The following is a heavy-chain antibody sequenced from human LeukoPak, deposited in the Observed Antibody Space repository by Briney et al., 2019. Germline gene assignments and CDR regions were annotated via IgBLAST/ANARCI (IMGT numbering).Heavy chain of an antibody. Sequence: ASVKVSCKASGYTFSSYYMHWVRQAPGQGLEWMGIINPIGGRTSYAQKFQGRVTMTRGTSTSTVYMELSSLRAEDTAVYYCARKGGSAWYEDDFDIWGQGTMVTVSS. CDR1: GYTFSSYY. J-gene: IGHJ3*02. CDR2: INPIGGRT. CDR3: ARKGGSAWYEDDFDI. V-gene: IGHV1-46*01. D-gene: IGHD6-19*01.